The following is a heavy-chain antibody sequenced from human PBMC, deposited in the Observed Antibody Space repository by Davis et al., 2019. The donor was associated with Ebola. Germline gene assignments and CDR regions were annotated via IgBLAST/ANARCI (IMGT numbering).Heavy chain of an antibody. Sequence: GESLKISCAASGFTFSSYEMNWVRQAPGKGLEWVSYISSSGSTIYYADSVKGRFTIPRDNAKNSLYLQMNSLRAEDTAVYYCARAQPPYYDFWSGYPRGYGMDVWGQGTTVTVSS. CDR1: GFTFSSYE. CDR2: ISSSGSTI. J-gene: IGHJ6*02. V-gene: IGHV3-48*03. D-gene: IGHD3-3*01. CDR3: ARAQPPYYDFWSGYPRGYGMDV.